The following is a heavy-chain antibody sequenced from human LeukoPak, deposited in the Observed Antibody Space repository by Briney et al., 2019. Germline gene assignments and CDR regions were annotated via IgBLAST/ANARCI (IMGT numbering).Heavy chain of an antibody. Sequence: GESLKISCKGSGYRFTTYWIGWVRQMPGKGLEWMGIIYPGDSDTRYSPSFQGQVTISADKSISTAYLQWSSLKASDTAMYYCARLLSTMVRGVITWFDPWGQGTLVTVSS. CDR3: ARLLSTMVRGVITWFDP. CDR1: GYRFTTYW. D-gene: IGHD3-10*01. CDR2: IYPGDSDT. V-gene: IGHV5-51*01. J-gene: IGHJ5*02.